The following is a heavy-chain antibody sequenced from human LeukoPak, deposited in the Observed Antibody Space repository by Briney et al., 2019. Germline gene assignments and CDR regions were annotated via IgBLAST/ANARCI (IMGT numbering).Heavy chain of an antibody. Sequence: SGTLSLTCAVSGDSISSSDWWSWVRQPPGKGLEWIGEIFHSGSTNYNPSLKSRVTISVDKSKNQFSLKLNSVTAADTAVYYCARARVLGSNYYYYMDVWGKGTTVTVSS. CDR3: ARARVLGSNYYYYMDV. V-gene: IGHV4-4*02. CDR1: GDSISSSDW. D-gene: IGHD6-13*01. CDR2: IFHSGST. J-gene: IGHJ6*03.